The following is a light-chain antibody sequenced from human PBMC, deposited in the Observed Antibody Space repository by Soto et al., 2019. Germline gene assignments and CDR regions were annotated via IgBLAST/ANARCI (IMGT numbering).Light chain of an antibody. V-gene: IGKV1-5*01. CDR2: DVS. CDR1: QSICSW. J-gene: IGKJ1*01. CDR3: QQYTNYPWT. Sequence: DIQMTQSPPTLSASVGDRVTITCRASQSICSWLAWYQQRPGKAPNLLIYDVSSLESGVPSRFSGSGSGTEFTLTISSLQPDDFATYYCQQYTNYPWTFGQGTKVEIK.